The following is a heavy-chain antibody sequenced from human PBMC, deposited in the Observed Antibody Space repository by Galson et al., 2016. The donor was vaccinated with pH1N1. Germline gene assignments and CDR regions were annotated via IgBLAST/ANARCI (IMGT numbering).Heavy chain of an antibody. D-gene: IGHD3-16*01. CDR3: AHREVMITNAFDF. CDR1: GFSIRSSGMG. J-gene: IGHJ3*01. CDR2: IYWDDDK. Sequence: PALVKPTQTLTLTCTFSGFSIRSSGMGVGWIRQPPGKALEWLALIYWDDDKRYSPSLKSRLTITKDTSKNQVILTMTNMDTVDTATYYCAHREVMITNAFDFWGPGTMVTVSS. V-gene: IGHV2-5*02.